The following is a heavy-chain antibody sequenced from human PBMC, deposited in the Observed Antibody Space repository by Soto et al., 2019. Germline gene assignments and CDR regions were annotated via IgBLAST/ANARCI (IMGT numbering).Heavy chain of an antibody. J-gene: IGHJ4*02. CDR3: AKASGRVTKRFDS. V-gene: IGHV3-11*06. D-gene: IGHD4-17*01. CDR1: GFTFSDYY. Sequence: GGSLRLSCAASGFTFSDYYMTWIRQAPGRGLEWVSYISSSVSYTNYADSVKGRFTISRDNAKNSVYLQMNSLGAADTAVYYCAKASGRVTKRFDSWGQGTLVTVSS. CDR2: ISSSVSYT.